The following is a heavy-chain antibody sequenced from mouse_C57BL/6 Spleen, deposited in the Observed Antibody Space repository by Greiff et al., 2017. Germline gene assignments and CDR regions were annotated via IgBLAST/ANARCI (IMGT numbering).Heavy chain of an antibody. CDR2: IYPSDSET. J-gene: IGHJ2*01. Sequence: QVQLQQPGAELVRPGSSVKLSCKASGYTFTSYWMDWVKQRPGQGLEWIGNIYPSDSETHYNQKFKDKATLTVDKSSSTAYMQLSSLTSEDSAVYYCARADYDGPYYWGQGTTLPVSS. CDR3: ARADYDGPYY. D-gene: IGHD2-4*01. V-gene: IGHV1-61*01. CDR1: GYTFTSYW.